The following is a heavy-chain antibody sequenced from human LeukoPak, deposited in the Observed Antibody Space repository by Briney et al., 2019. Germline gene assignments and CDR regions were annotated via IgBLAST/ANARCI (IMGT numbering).Heavy chain of an antibody. Sequence: PGGSLRLSCAASGFTFSSYAMSWVRQAPGKGLEWVSTISERGANTHYAASVKGRFTISRDDSKNKLYVQMTSLRVEDTAIYYCTIQCSGSSCRLPDVWGQGTTVTVSS. CDR1: GFTFSSYA. D-gene: IGHD2-15*01. CDR2: ISERGANT. V-gene: IGHV3-23*01. J-gene: IGHJ6*02. CDR3: TIQCSGSSCRLPDV.